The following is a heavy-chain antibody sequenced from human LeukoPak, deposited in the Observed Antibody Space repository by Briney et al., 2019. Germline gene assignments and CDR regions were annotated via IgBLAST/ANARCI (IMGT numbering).Heavy chain of an antibody. J-gene: IGHJ4*02. V-gene: IGHV3-7*01. CDR3: ARAPPPGYVDY. CDR2: IKQDGSEK. D-gene: IGHD7-27*01. CDR1: GFTFSSYW. Sequence: GRSLRLSRAASGFTFSSYWMSSVRQAPGKGLEWVANIKQDGSEKYYVDSVKGRFTISRDNAKNSLYLQMNSLRAEDTAVYYCARAPPPGYVDYWGQGTLVTVSS.